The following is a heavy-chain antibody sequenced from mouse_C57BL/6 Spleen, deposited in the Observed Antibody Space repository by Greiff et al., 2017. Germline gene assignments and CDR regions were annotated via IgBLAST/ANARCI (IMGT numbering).Heavy chain of an antibody. Sequence: QVQPQQSGAELVRPGASVTLSCKASGYTFTDYEMHWVKQTPVHGLEWIGAIDPETGGTAYNQKFKGKAILTADKSSSTAYMELRSLTSEDSAVYYCTINTTVGAPYFDVWGTGTTVTVSS. CDR3: TINTTVGAPYFDV. D-gene: IGHD1-1*01. J-gene: IGHJ1*03. CDR1: GYTFTDYE. V-gene: IGHV1-15*01. CDR2: IDPETGGT.